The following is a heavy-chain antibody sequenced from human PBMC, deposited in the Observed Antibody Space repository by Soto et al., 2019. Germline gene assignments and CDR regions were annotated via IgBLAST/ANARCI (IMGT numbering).Heavy chain of an antibody. CDR3: ARDSSNYFDY. CDR2: ISPHNGKT. J-gene: IGHJ4*02. CDR1: GYTFVTYY. D-gene: IGHD4-4*01. V-gene: IGHV1-18*01. Sequence: GASVKVSCKTSGYTFVTYYISWLRQAPGLGIEWMGWISPHNGKTNYIQSLQGRVTMTADTSTGTAYLELRSLQSNDTAVYFCARDSSNYFDYWGQGTLVTVSS.